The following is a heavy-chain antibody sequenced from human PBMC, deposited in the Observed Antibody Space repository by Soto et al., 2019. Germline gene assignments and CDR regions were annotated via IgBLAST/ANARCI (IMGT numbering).Heavy chain of an antibody. CDR1: GFTLSGYS. CDR3: AGEIYYYYYYAVDV. CDR2: ISSSSSTI. V-gene: IGHV3-48*02. Sequence: EVQLVESGGGLVQPGGSLRLSCAASGFTLSGYSMNWVRQAPGKGLEWVSYISSSSSTIYYADFVKGRFTISRDNAKNSLYLQMNSLRDEDTAVYYCAGEIYYYYYYAVDVWGQGNTVTVSS. J-gene: IGHJ6*02. D-gene: IGHD3-10*01.